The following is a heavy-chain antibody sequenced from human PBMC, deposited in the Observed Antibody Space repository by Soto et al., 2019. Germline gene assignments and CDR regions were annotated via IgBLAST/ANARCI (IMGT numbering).Heavy chain of an antibody. CDR2: INWNGGST. CDR1: GFTFDDYG. Sequence: GGSLRLSCAASGFTFDDYGMSWVRQAPGKGLEWVSGINWNGGSTGYADSVKGRFAISRDNAKNSLYLQMNSLRAEDTALYYCARDTGDGYNFGYWGQGTLVTVSS. D-gene: IGHD5-12*01. J-gene: IGHJ4*02. CDR3: ARDTGDGYNFGY. V-gene: IGHV3-20*04.